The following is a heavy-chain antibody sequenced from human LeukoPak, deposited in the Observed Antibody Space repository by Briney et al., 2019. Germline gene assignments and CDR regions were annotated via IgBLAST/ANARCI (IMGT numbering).Heavy chain of an antibody. CDR3: ARNSGGGDYFAPYYYYYYIDF. CDR2: IDTSGST. Sequence: SETLSLTCTVFGGYVGYGSNEWRWIRQPAGKGLEWIGRIDTSGSTNYSPSLKSRVTISVDLSKNQFSQKQSSVTAADTAVYYCARNSGGGDYFAPYYYYYYIDFWGKGTTVTVSS. CDR1: GGYVGYGSNE. D-gene: IGHD4-17*01. V-gene: IGHV4-61*02. J-gene: IGHJ6*03.